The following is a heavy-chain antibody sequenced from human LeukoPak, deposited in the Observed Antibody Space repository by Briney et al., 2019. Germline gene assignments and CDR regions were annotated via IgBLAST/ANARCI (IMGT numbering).Heavy chain of an antibody. CDR3: TVTDILTGYYRDY. D-gene: IGHD3-9*01. CDR2: IRSKANSYAT. Sequence: GGSLRLSCAASGFTFSGSAMHWVRQASGKGLEWVGRIRSKANSYATAYAASVKGRFTISRDDSKDTAYLQMNSLKTEDTAEYYCTVTDILTGYYRDYWGQGTLVTVSS. J-gene: IGHJ4*02. V-gene: IGHV3-73*01. CDR1: GFTFSGSA.